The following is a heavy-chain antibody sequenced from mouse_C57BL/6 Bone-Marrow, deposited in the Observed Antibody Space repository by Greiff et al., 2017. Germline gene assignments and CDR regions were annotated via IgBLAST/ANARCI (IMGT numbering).Heavy chain of an antibody. CDR3: ARSTVVAPYYFDY. J-gene: IGHJ2*01. CDR1: GYTFTSYW. V-gene: IGHV1-72*01. D-gene: IGHD1-1*01. CDR2: IDPNSGGT. Sequence: VQLQQSGAELVKPGASVKLSCKASGYTFTSYWMHWVKQRPGRGLEWIGRIDPNSGGTKYNEKFKSKATLTVDKPSSTAYMQLSSLTSEDSAVYYCARSTVVAPYYFDYWGQGTTLTVSS.